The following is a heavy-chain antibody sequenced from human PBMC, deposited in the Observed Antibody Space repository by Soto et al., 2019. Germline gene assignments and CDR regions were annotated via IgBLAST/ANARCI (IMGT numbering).Heavy chain of an antibody. CDR2: IIPILGIA. V-gene: IGHV1-69*02. CDR1: GGTFSRYT. J-gene: IGHJ3*02. Sequence: QVQLVQSGAEVKKPGSSVKVSCKASGGTFSRYTISWVRQAPGQGLEWMGRIIPILGIANYAQKFQGRVTITADNTTSTADMELSSLRSEDTAVYYGARWTRFGEVTFDIWGQGTMVTVSS. D-gene: IGHD3-10*01. CDR3: ARWTRFGEVTFDI.